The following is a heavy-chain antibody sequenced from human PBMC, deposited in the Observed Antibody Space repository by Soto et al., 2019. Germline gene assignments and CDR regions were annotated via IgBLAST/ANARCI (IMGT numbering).Heavy chain of an antibody. CDR3: AREPVAGIWFDP. Sequence: QVQLVQSGAEVKKPGASVKVSCKASGYTFTSYGISWVRQAPGQGLEWMGWIHSTNGNTTYAQKPQGRVTMTTDTSTSTAYMELRSLRSDDTAVYCCAREPVAGIWFDPWGQGTLVTVSS. V-gene: IGHV1-18*01. CDR2: IHSTNGNT. CDR1: GYTFTSYG. D-gene: IGHD6-19*01. J-gene: IGHJ5*02.